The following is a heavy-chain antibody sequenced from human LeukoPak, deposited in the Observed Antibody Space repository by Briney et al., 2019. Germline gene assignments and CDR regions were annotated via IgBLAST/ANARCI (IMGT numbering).Heavy chain of an antibody. D-gene: IGHD6-13*01. J-gene: IGHJ5*02. CDR1: RYTLTDYY. V-gene: IGHV1-2*06. Sequence: EASVKVSCKASRYTLTDYYMHWVRPAASQGLEGMGRIHPNSGDTNYPHKLQGRVTLTRDTSISTAYMYLNRLTYDDTAGYYCARDCEGIAAAWDNWCDLWGQGTLVTVSS. CDR2: IHPNSGDT. CDR3: ARDCEGIAAAWDNWCDL.